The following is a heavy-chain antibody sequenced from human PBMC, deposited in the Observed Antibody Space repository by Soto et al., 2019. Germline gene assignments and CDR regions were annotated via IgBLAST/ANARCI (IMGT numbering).Heavy chain of an antibody. V-gene: IGHV4-38-2*01. CDR2: IFHTGST. Sequence: SETLSLTCAVSGDSIIGIYHWAWIRQPPGRSLEWIGSIFHTGSTYYTPSLKSRVTISVDKSKNQFSLRLSSVTAPDSAVYYCARGVGRRSWTSFDSWGQGTMVTVSS. D-gene: IGHD6-13*01. CDR1: GDSIIGIYH. CDR3: ARGVGRRSWTSFDS. J-gene: IGHJ4*02.